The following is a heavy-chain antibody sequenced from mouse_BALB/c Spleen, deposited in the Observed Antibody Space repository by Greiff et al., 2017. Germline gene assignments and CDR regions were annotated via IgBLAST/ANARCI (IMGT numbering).Heavy chain of an antibody. J-gene: IGHJ4*01. CDR3: ARLLSHGYYAMDY. V-gene: IGHV1-18*01. CDR2: INPNNGGT. Sequence: EVKLMESGPELVKPGASVKIPCKASGYTFTDYNMDWVKQSHGKSLEWIGDINPNNGGTIYNQKFKGKATLTVDKSSSTAYMELRSLTSEDTAVYYCARLLSHGYYAMDYWGQGTSVTVSS. CDR1: GYTFTDYN.